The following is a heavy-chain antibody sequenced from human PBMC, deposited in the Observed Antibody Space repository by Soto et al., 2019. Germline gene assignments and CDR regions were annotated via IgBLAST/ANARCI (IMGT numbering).Heavy chain of an antibody. J-gene: IGHJ2*01. D-gene: IGHD1-1*01. CDR3: ARQIRTGIWYLDL. CDR2: ISYDGRFE. V-gene: IGHV3-30*04. Sequence: QVQLVESGGGVVQPGRSLRLSCAASGFTFSSSAMHWVRQAPGKGLEWVAVISYDGRFEYYADSVKGRFTISRDNSKSMLSLQMNSLRAEDTAVYSCARQIRTGIWYLDLWGRGTLVTVSS. CDR1: GFTFSSSA.